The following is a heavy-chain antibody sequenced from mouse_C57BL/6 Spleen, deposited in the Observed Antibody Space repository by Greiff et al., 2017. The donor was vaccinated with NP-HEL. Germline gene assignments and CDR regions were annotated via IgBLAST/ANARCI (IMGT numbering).Heavy chain of an antibody. CDR1: GYTFTSYG. CDR3: ARTTAVPSDY. D-gene: IGHD1-1*01. V-gene: IGHV1-81*01. Sequence: QVQLQQSGAELARPGASVKLSCKASGYTFTSYGISWVKQRTGQGLEWIGEIYPRSGNTYYNEKFKGKAHLTADKYSSPAYMQLRSLTSEDSAVYSWARTTAVPSDYWGQGTTLTVSS. J-gene: IGHJ2*01. CDR2: IYPRSGNT.